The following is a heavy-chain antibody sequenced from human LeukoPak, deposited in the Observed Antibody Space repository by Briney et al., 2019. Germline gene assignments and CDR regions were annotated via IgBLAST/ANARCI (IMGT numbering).Heavy chain of an antibody. CDR1: GGSFSSSSYY. V-gene: IGHV4-39*01. J-gene: IGHJ3*02. CDR3: ARSVTHHDAFDI. Sequence: PSETLSLTCTVSGGSFSSSSYYWGWHRQPQGMGLEWIGSIYYSGSTYYNPSLKSRVTISVDTSKNQFSLKLSSVTAADTAVYYCARSVTHHDAFDIWGQGTMVTVSS. CDR2: IYYSGST. D-gene: IGHD2-21*02.